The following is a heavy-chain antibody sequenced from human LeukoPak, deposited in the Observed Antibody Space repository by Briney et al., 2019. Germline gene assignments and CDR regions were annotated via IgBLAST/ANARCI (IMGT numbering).Heavy chain of an antibody. CDR2: INHSGST. CDR3: ATGYSSSWYWTNFDY. J-gene: IGHJ4*02. V-gene: IGHV4-34*01. D-gene: IGHD6-13*01. CDR1: GGSFSGYY. Sequence: KPSETLSLTCAVYGGSFSGYYWSWIRQPPGKGLEWIGEINHSGSTNYNPSLKSRVTISVDTSKNQFSLKLSSVTAADTAAYYCATGYSSSWYWTNFDYWGQGTLVTVSS.